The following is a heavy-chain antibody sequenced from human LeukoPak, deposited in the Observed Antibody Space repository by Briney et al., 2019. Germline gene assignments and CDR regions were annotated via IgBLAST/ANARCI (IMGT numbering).Heavy chain of an antibody. Sequence: ASVKVSCKASGYTFSDYFIHWVRQAPGQGLEWMGRINPYSGYTNYAQKFHGRVTMTRDSSVRTAYMELSSLTSDDTAVYYCARDRRGYSGYDMNWGQGTLVTVSS. CDR3: ARDRRGYSGYDMN. V-gene: IGHV1-2*06. D-gene: IGHD5-12*01. CDR1: GYTFSDYF. CDR2: INPYSGYT. J-gene: IGHJ4*02.